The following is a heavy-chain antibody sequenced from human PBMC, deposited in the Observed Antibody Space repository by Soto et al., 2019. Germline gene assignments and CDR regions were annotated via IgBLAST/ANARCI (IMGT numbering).Heavy chain of an antibody. CDR3: ARDRADYYGSGSQAGWFDP. D-gene: IGHD3-10*01. Sequence: GGSLRLSCAASGFTFSSYGMHWVRQAPGKGLEWVAVIWYDGSNKYYADSVKGRFTISRDNSKNTLYLQMNSLRAEDTAVNYCARDRADYYGSGSQAGWFDPWSQGTLVTVSS. V-gene: IGHV3-33*01. J-gene: IGHJ5*02. CDR2: IWYDGSNK. CDR1: GFTFSSYG.